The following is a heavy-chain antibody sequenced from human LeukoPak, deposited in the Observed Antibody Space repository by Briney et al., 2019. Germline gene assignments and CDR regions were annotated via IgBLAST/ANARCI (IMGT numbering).Heavy chain of an antibody. J-gene: IGHJ4*02. D-gene: IGHD1-26*01. CDR3: AREVEWELPDY. CDR1: GFTFSSYE. V-gene: IGHV3-48*03. CDR2: ITADSTNT. Sequence: QAGGSLRLSCAASGFTFSSYEMNWVRQAPGKGLEWVSYITADSTNTYDADSVRGRFTISRDNAKNSLYLQMNSLRVDDTAIYYCAREVEWELPDYWGQGTLVTVSS.